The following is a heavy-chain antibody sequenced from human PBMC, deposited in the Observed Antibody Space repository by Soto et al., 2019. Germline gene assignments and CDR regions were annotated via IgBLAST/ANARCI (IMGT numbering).Heavy chain of an antibody. Sequence: PSETLSLTCTVSGGSISSSSYYWGWIRQPPGKGLEWIGSIYYSGSTYYNPSLKSRVTISVDTSKNQFSLKLSSVTAADTAVYYCALPYCDFWSGSIRGDYYYGMDVWGQGTTVTVSS. CDR1: GGSISSSSYY. D-gene: IGHD3-3*01. V-gene: IGHV4-39*01. J-gene: IGHJ6*02. CDR3: ALPYCDFWSGSIRGDYYYGMDV. CDR2: IYYSGST.